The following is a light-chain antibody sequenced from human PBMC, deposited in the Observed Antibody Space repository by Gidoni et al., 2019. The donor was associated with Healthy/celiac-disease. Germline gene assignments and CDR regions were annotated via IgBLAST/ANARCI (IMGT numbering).Light chain of an antibody. CDR2: WAS. CDR3: QQYYSTPPVT. CDR1: QSVLYSSNNKNY. J-gene: IGKJ2*01. V-gene: IGKV4-1*01. Sequence: DIVMTQSPDPLAVSLGERATINCKSSQSVLYSSNNKNYLAWYQQKPGQPPKLLIYWASTRESGVPDRFSGSGSGTDFTLTISSLQAEDVAVYYCQQYYSTPPVTFXQXTKLXIK.